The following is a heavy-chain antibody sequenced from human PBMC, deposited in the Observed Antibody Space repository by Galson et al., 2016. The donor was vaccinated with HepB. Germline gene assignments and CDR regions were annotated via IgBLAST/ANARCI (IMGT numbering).Heavy chain of an antibody. Sequence: SLRLSCAASGFAINNAWTNWVRQAPGKGLEWVGRIKSKTDAGTTDYAAPVKGRFTFSRDDSKNTVYLQMNSLKTEDTAVYYCSTGGIVLVSIYYFYGMDVWGQGTTVTVSS. J-gene: IGHJ6*02. V-gene: IGHV3-15*07. CDR1: GFAINNAW. D-gene: IGHD2-8*02. CDR2: IKSKTDAGTT. CDR3: STGGIVLVSIYYFYGMDV.